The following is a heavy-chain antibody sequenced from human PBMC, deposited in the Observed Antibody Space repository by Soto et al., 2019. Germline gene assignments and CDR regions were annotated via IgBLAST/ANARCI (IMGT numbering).Heavy chain of an antibody. CDR1: GYTFTSYG. D-gene: IGHD3-9*01. J-gene: IGHJ3*02. V-gene: IGHV1-18*01. CDR2: ISAYNGNT. CDR3: ALSDILTGYPLPHAFDI. Sequence: ASVKVSCTASGYTFTSYGISWVRQAPGQGLEWMGWISAYNGNTNYAQKLQGRVTMTTDTSTSTAYMELRSLRSDDTAVYYCALSDILTGYPLPHAFDIWGQGTMVTVSS.